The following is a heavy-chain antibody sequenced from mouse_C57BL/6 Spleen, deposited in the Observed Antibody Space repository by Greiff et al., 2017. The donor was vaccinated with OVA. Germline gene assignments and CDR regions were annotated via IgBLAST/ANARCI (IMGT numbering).Heavy chain of an antibody. CDR3: VTPYSNYEDWFAY. V-gene: IGHV10-1*01. CDR2: IRSKSNNYAT. CDR1: GFSFNTYA. D-gene: IGHD2-5*01. Sequence: EVQLVESGGGLVQPKGSLKLSCAASGFSFNTYAMNWVRQAPGKGLEWVARIRSKSNNYATYYADSVKDRFTISRDDSESMLYLQMNNLKTEDTAMYYCVTPYSNYEDWFAYWGQGTLVTVSA. J-gene: IGHJ3*01.